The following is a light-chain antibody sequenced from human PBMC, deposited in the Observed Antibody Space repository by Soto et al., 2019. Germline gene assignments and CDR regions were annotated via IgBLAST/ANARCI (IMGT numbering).Light chain of an antibody. V-gene: IGLV2-14*01. J-gene: IGLJ1*01. CDR1: SSDIGRYNY. CDR2: GVN. Sequence: QSVLTQPASVSGSPGQSITISCTGTSSDIGRYNYVSWYQQHPGKAPKLMIFGVNNRPSGISSRFSGSKSDNTASLTISGLQAEDEADYYCSSYTSSSTLVFGTGTKLTVL. CDR3: SSYTSSSTLV.